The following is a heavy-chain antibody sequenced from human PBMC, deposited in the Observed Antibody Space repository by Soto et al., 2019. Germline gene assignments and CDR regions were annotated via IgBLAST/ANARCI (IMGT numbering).Heavy chain of an antibody. V-gene: IGHV3-48*03. J-gene: IGHJ6*02. Sequence: GALRLSCAASGFTFSSYEMNWVRQAPGKGLEWVSYISSSGSTIYYADSVKGRFTISRDNAKNSLYLQMNSLRAEDTAVYYCARDRRITIFGVTYGMDVWGQGTTVTVSS. D-gene: IGHD3-3*01. CDR2: ISSSGSTI. CDR3: ARDRRITIFGVTYGMDV. CDR1: GFTFSSYE.